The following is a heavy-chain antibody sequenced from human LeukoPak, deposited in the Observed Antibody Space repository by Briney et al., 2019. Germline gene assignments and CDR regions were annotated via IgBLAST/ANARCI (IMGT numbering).Heavy chain of an antibody. CDR2: MNPNSGNT. Sequence: ASVKVSCKASGYTFTSYDINWVRQATGQGLEWMGWMNPNSGNTGYAQKFQGRVTITRNTSISTAYMELSSLRSEDTAVYYCAGRTDYYDSSGDAFDIWGQGTMVTVSS. D-gene: IGHD3-22*01. CDR1: GYTFTSYD. V-gene: IGHV1-8*03. J-gene: IGHJ3*02. CDR3: AGRTDYYDSSGDAFDI.